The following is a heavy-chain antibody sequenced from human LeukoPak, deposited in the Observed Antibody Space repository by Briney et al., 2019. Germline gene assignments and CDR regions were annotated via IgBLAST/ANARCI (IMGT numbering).Heavy chain of an antibody. CDR3: ARPLGTDGSGYNY. J-gene: IGHJ4*02. CDR1: GYTFTDYN. Sequence: GVSVKVSCKASGYTFTDYNINWVRQAPGQGLERMGWITPNSGGTRYAQKFQGRVTMTRDTSISTAYMELSRLRSDDTAVYYCARPLGTDGSGYNYWGQGTLVTVSS. D-gene: IGHD3-3*01. CDR2: ITPNSGGT. V-gene: IGHV1-2*02.